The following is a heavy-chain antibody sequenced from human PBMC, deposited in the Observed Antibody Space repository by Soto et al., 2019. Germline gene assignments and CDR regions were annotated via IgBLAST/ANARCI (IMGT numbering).Heavy chain of an antibody. CDR3: ARGRGAARRLGIDWFDP. CDR1: GYTFTSYD. D-gene: IGHD6-6*01. V-gene: IGHV1-8*01. Sequence: ASVKVSCKASGYTFTSYDINWVRQATGQGFEWMGWMNPNSGNTGYAQKFQGRVTMTRNTSISTAYMELSSLRSEDTAVYYCARGRGAARRLGIDWFDPWGQGTLVTVSS. J-gene: IGHJ5*02. CDR2: MNPNSGNT.